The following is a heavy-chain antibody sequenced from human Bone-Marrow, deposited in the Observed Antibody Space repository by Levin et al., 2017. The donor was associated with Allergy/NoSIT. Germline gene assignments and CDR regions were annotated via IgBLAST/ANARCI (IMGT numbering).Heavy chain of an antibody. D-gene: IGHD3/OR15-3a*01. CDR3: AKVPSGHNDFWTGLWFDP. CDR2: TSASGGTP. Sequence: RTGGSLRLSCAASGFTFRNYAMNWVRQSAGMGLEWVSGTSASGGTPEYADSVKGRFTISRDNSKNTLYLEMKSLRAEDTAIYYCAKVPSGHNDFWTGLWFDPWGQGTLVTVSS. J-gene: IGHJ5*02. CDR1: GFTFRNYA. V-gene: IGHV3-23*01.